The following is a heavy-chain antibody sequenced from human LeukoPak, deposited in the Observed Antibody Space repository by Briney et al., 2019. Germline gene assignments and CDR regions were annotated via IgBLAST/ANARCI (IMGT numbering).Heavy chain of an antibody. CDR1: GFTFSSFG. V-gene: IGHV3-30*02. D-gene: IGHD2-2*01. CDR2: IRYDGSNK. Sequence: GGSLRLSCAASGFTFSSFGMHWVRQAPGKGLEWVAFIRYDGSNKYYADSVKGRFTISRDNSKNTLYLQMNSLRAEDTAVYYCATEGGDIVVAPAASIDYWGQGTLVTVSS. J-gene: IGHJ4*02. CDR3: ATEGGDIVVAPAASIDY.